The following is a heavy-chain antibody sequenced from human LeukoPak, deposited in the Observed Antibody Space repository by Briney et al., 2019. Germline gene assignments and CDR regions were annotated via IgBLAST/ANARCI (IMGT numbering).Heavy chain of an antibody. J-gene: IGHJ3*02. Sequence: GGSLRLSCAASGFTFSSYSMNWVRQAPGKGLEWVSSISSSSYIYYADSVKGRFTISRDNAKNSLYLQMNSLRAEDTAVYYCARVSGSYRDAFDIWGQGTMVTVSS. D-gene: IGHD1-26*01. V-gene: IGHV3-21*01. CDR2: ISSSSYI. CDR1: GFTFSSYS. CDR3: ARVSGSYRDAFDI.